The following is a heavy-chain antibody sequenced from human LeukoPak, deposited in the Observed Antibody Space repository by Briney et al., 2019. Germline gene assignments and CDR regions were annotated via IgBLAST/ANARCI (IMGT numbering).Heavy chain of an antibody. CDR1: GGSISSGDYY. D-gene: IGHD2-2*03. J-gene: IGHJ4*02. V-gene: IGHV4-30-4*01. Sequence: SQTLSLTCTVSGGSISSGDYYWSWIRQPPGKGLEWIGYIYYSGSTYYNPPLKSRVTISVDMSKNQFSLKLSSVTAADTAVYYCARAPTVLDIFFDYWGQGTLVTVSS. CDR3: ARAPTVLDIFFDY. CDR2: IYYSGST.